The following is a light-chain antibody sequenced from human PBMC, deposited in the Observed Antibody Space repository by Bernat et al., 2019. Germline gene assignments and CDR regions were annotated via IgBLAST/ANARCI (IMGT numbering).Light chain of an antibody. CDR1: QDISSW. J-gene: IGKJ5*01. CDR2: AAS. V-gene: IGKV1-12*01. Sequence: DIQMTQSPSSVSASVGDRVTITCRASQDISSWLAWYKQRPGKAPELLIYAASSLQSGVPSRFGGSGSGTDFTLTISSLQPEDFATYYCLQVKSFPITFGQGTRLEIK. CDR3: LQVKSFPIT.